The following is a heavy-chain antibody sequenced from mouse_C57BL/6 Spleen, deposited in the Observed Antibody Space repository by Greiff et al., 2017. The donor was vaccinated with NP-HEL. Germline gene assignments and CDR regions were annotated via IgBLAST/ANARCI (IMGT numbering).Heavy chain of an antibody. D-gene: IGHD1-1*01. J-gene: IGHJ2*01. CDR3: ARYYGSSYPFFDY. CDR2: IDPSASYT. Sequence: VQLQQPGAELVMPGASVKLSCKASGYTFTSYWMHWVKQRPGQGLEWIGEIDPSASYTNYNQKFKGKSTLTVDKSSSTAYMQLSSLTSEDSAVYYCARYYGSSYPFFDYWGQGTTLTVSS. V-gene: IGHV1-69*01. CDR1: GYTFTSYW.